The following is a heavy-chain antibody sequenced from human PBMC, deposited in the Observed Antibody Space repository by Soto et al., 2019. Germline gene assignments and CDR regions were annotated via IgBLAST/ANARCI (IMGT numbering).Heavy chain of an antibody. D-gene: IGHD6-19*01. V-gene: IGHV3-13*01. CDR1: GFTFSSYD. J-gene: IGHJ4*02. Sequence: EVQLVESGGGLVQPGGSLRLSCSASGFTFSSYDMHWVRQATGKGLEWVSAIGTAGDTYYPGSVKGRFTISRENAKNSLYLQMNSLRAGDTAVYYCAGDPRFRRQGYSSGWYRYWGQGTLVTVSS. CDR2: IGTAGDT. CDR3: AGDPRFRRQGYSSGWYRY.